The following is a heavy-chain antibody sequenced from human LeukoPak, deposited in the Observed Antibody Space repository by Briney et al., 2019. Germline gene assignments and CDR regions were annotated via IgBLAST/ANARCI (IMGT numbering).Heavy chain of an antibody. Sequence: SVKVSCKASGGTFSSYAISWVRQAPGQGLEWMGGIIPIFGTANYAQKFQGRVTITADESTSTAYMELSSLRSEDTAVYYCARGLRYSDWLVDYYYMDVWGKGTTVTISS. CDR2: IIPIFGTA. D-gene: IGHD3-9*01. V-gene: IGHV1-69*13. CDR1: GGTFSSYA. J-gene: IGHJ6*03. CDR3: ARGLRYSDWLVDYYYMDV.